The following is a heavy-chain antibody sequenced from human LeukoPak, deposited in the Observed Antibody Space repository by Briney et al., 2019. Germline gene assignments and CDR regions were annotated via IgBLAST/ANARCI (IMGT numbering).Heavy chain of an antibody. D-gene: IGHD3-16*02. CDR2: INQDGGKK. CDR1: GFNFSNYW. J-gene: IGHJ4*02. V-gene: IGHV3-7*01. Sequence: PGGSLRLFCGASGFNFSNYWMTWVRQAPGKGLEWVANINQDGGKKNYVDSVKGRFTISRDNAKNSLYLQMSSLRAEDTAVYYCARGGTFGGVIVRYYFDYWGQGTLVTVSS. CDR3: ARGGTFGGVIVRYYFDY.